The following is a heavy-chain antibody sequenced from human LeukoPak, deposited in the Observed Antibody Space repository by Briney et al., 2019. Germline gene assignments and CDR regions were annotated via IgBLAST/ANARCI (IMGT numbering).Heavy chain of an antibody. CDR3: AKNPSVRGVMAFDY. Sequence: PGGSLRLSCAASGFTFSSYGMHWVRQAPGKGLEWVAFIRYDGSNKYYADSVKGRFTISRDNSKNTLYLQMNSLRAEDTAVYYCAKNPSVRGVMAFDYWGQGTLVTVSS. D-gene: IGHD3-10*01. V-gene: IGHV3-30*02. J-gene: IGHJ4*02. CDR2: IRYDGSNK. CDR1: GFTFSSYG.